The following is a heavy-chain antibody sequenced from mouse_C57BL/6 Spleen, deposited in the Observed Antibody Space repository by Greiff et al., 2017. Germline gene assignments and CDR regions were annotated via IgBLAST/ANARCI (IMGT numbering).Heavy chain of an antibody. J-gene: IGHJ2*01. V-gene: IGHV1-5*01. CDR2: IYPGNSDT. CDR1: GYTFTSCW. D-gene: IGHD2-3*01. Sequence: VQLKQSGTVLARPGASVKMSCKTSGYTFTSCWMHWVKQRPGQGLEWIGAIYPGNSDTSYNQKFKGKAKLTAVTSASTAYMALSSLTNEDSAVYYCTRVGIGEGYYYFDYWGQGTTLTVSS. CDR3: TRVGIGEGYYYFDY.